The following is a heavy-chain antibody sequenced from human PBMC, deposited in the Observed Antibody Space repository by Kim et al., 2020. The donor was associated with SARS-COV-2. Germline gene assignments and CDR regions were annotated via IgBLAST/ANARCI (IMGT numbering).Heavy chain of an antibody. D-gene: IGHD1-26*01. V-gene: IGHV3-11*05. J-gene: IGHJ4*02. CDR3: AVEDHGGAFDY. Sequence: VKGRFTISRDNARNSLNLKMNSLRAEDTAVYYCAVEDHGGAFDYWGQGTLVTVSS.